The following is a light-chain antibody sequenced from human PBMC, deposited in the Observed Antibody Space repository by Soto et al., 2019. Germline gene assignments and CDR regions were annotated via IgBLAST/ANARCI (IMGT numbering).Light chain of an antibody. CDR3: QQYRNLPIT. CDR1: QDIKES. J-gene: IGKJ5*01. CDR2: DAS. V-gene: IGKV1-33*01. Sequence: DIQMTQSPSSLSASVGDRVAITCQASQDIKESLNWYQQKPGKAPKLLIFDASNLKTGVPSRFSGSGSGTDFIFTISSLQPEDIATYYCQQYRNLPITFGQGTRLDIK.